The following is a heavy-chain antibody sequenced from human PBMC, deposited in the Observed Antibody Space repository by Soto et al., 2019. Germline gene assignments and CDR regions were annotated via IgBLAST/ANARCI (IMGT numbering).Heavy chain of an antibody. V-gene: IGHV6-1*01. CDR3: AREIAAAGLIPFDY. D-gene: IGHD6-13*01. J-gene: IGHJ4*02. CDR2: TYYRSKWYN. CDR1: GDSVSSNSAA. Sequence: TLTLTCGISGDSVSSNSAAWNWIRKSPSRGLEWLGRTYYRSKWYNDYAVSVKSRITINPDTSKNQFSLQLNSVTPEDTAVYYCAREIAAAGLIPFDYWGQGTLVTVSS.